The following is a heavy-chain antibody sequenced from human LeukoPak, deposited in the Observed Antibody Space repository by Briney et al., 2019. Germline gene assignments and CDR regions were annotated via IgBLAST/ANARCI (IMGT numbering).Heavy chain of an antibody. CDR1: GFTFASYG. CDR3: AKLGGYRYGHEEY. D-gene: IGHD5-18*01. J-gene: IGHJ4*02. V-gene: IGHV3-23*01. Sequence: PGGSLRLSCAASGFTFASYGMSWVRQAPGKGLEWVSGITGSGSSTFYADSVKGRCTISRDNSKNTLYLQVNNLRGEDTAVYYCAKLGGYRYGHEEYWGQGTLVTVSS. CDR2: ITGSGSST.